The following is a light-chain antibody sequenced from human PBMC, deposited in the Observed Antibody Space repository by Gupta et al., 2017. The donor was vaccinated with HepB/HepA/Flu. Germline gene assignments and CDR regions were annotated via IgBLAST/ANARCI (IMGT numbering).Light chain of an antibody. CDR1: SANSGADYD. Sequence: SVLTQPPSVSGAPAQRVTSSMTGSSANSGADYDVHWYQKLPGKAPKLLNYGVTNRPSGVPDRLSASKSGTLASLAITGLQAEDEADYYCQSYDSSMSGVVFGGGTKLTVL. V-gene: IGLV1-40*01. CDR3: QSYDSSMSGVV. CDR2: GVT. J-gene: IGLJ2*01.